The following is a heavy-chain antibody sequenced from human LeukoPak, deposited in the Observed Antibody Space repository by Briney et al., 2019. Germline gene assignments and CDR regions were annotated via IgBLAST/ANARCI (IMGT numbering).Heavy chain of an antibody. CDR1: GFTLRRHW. CDR3: ARDQWNAFGESLGYYYYMEV. J-gene: IGHJ6*03. CDR2: INWNGGST. V-gene: IGHV3-20*04. D-gene: IGHD3-10*01. Sequence: GGSLRLSCAASGFTLRRHWMHWVRQAPGKGLVWVFGINWNGGSTGYADSVKGRFTISRDNAKNSLYLQMNSLRAEDTALYYCARDQWNAFGESLGYYYYMEVWGKGTTVTVSS.